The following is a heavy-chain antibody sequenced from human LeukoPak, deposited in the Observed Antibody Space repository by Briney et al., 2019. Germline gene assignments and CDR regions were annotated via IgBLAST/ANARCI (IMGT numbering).Heavy chain of an antibody. D-gene: IGHD5-18*01. V-gene: IGHV1-24*01. CDR2: FDPEDGET. J-gene: IGHJ4*02. CDR3: AAEGPLGDTAMVEWTDY. CDR1: GYTLTELS. Sequence: GASVKVSCKVSGYTLTELSMHWVRQAPGKGLEWMGGFDPEDGETIYAQKFQGRVTMTEDTSTDTAYMELSSLRSEDTAVYYCAAEGPLGDTAMVEWTDYWGQGTLVTVSS.